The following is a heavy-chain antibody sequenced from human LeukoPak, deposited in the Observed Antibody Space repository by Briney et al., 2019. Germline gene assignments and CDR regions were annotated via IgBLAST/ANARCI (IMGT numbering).Heavy chain of an antibody. CDR1: GYSISSGYY. D-gene: IGHD5-18*01. CDR2: IYHSGRT. Sequence: SETLSLTCTVSGYSISSGYYWDWIRQPPGKGLEWVGSIYHSGRTYYNPSLKSRVTLSVDTSKNQFSLKLNSVTAADTAVYYCARRGDNTAIVPYYYYMDVWGKGTTVTVSS. CDR3: ARRGDNTAIVPYYYYMDV. V-gene: IGHV4-38-2*02. J-gene: IGHJ6*03.